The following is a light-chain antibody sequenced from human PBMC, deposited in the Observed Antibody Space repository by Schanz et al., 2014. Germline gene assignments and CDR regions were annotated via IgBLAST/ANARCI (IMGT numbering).Light chain of an antibody. CDR3: SSYTSTNTVV. Sequence: QSVLTQPASVSGSPGQSITISCTGTRSDIGRYSYVSWYQQHPGKAPKLIIYDVGKRPAGVSYRFSGSKSGNTASLTISGLLAEDEADYYCSSYTSTNTVVFGGGTKLTVL. J-gene: IGLJ2*01. CDR1: RSDIGRYSY. CDR2: DVG. V-gene: IGLV2-14*03.